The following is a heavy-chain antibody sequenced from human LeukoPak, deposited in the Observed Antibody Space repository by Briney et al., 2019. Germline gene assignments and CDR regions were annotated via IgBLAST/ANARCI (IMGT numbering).Heavy chain of an antibody. CDR2: INRNGNVN. J-gene: IGHJ6*02. Sequence: GGSLRLSCAASGFTFSSYWMNWDRQAPGKGLEWVASINRNGNVNYYVDSVKGRFTISRDNAKNSLYLQMSNLRAEDTAVYFCARGGGLDVWGQGATVTVSS. V-gene: IGHV3-7*03. CDR3: ARGGGLDV. CDR1: GFTFSSYW. D-gene: IGHD3-16*01.